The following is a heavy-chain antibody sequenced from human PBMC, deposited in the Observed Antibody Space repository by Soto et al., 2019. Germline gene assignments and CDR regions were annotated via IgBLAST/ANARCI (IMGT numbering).Heavy chain of an antibody. CDR1: GGSISSGGYS. CDR2: IYHSGST. Sequence: QLQLQESGSGLVKPSQTLSLTCAVSGGSISSGGYSWSWIRQPPGKGLEWIGYIYHSGSTYYNPSLKSRVTISVDRSKNQFSLKLGSVTAADTAVYYCARAVVVPAAMTHAFDIWGQGTMVTVSS. J-gene: IGHJ3*02. CDR3: ARAVVVPAAMTHAFDI. D-gene: IGHD2-2*01. V-gene: IGHV4-30-2*01.